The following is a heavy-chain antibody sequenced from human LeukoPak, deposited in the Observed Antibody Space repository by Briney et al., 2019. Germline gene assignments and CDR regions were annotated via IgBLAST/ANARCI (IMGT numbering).Heavy chain of an antibody. Sequence: SETLSLTCTVSGVSISSYYWSWIRQPPGKGLEWIGYIYHSGSTNYNPSLKSRVTISVDTSKNQFSLKLTSVTAADTAVYYCARSSKYYYDSSGYYPDYWGQGTLVTVSS. J-gene: IGHJ4*02. CDR3: ARSSKYYYDSSGYYPDY. CDR1: GVSISSYY. CDR2: IYHSGST. V-gene: IGHV4-59*01. D-gene: IGHD3-22*01.